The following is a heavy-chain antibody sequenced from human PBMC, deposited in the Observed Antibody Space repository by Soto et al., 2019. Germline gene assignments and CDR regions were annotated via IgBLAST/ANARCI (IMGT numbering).Heavy chain of an antibody. Sequence: QAGGSLRLSCATSVVTSNPIHWVRQAPGRGLEWVSGISASGSNGFYTDSVKGRFIISRDNSKNTLYLQMNSLRVDDTALYFCAKGDSDYYFDSLGQGTLVTVSS. CDR1: VVTSNP. V-gene: IGHV3-23*01. CDR2: ISASGSNG. J-gene: IGHJ4*02. CDR3: AKGDSDYYFDS. D-gene: IGHD4-4*01.